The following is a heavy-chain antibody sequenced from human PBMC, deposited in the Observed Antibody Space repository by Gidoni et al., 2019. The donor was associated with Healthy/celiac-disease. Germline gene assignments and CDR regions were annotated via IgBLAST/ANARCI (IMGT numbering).Heavy chain of an antibody. CDR2: INHSGST. CDR3: ARGGRYSSSNDY. V-gene: IGHV4-34*01. J-gene: IGHJ4*02. D-gene: IGHD6-6*01. CDR1: GGSFSGYY. Sequence: QVPLQQWGAGLLKPSEPLSLTCAVYGGSFSGYYWSWIRPPPGKGLEWIGEINHSGSTNYNPSLKRRVTISVDTAKNQFSLKLSSVTAADTAVYYCARGGRYSSSNDYWGQGTLVTVSS.